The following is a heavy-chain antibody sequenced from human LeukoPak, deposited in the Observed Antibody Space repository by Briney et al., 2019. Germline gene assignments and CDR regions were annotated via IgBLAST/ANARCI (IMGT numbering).Heavy chain of an antibody. D-gene: IGHD3-22*01. CDR2: MNPNSGNT. J-gene: IGHJ4*02. V-gene: IGHV1-8*01. CDR3: ARDLSPYYYDSSGYSRDY. CDR1: GYTFTSYD. Sequence: ASVKVSCKASGYTFTSYDINWVRQATGQGLEWMGWMNPNSGNTGYAQKFQGRVTMTRNTSISTAYMELRSLRSDDTAVYYCARDLSPYYYDSSGYSRDYWGQGTLVTVSS.